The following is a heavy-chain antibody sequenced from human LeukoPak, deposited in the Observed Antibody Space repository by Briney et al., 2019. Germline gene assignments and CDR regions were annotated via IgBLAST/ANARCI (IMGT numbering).Heavy chain of an antibody. J-gene: IGHJ4*02. V-gene: IGHV3-30-3*01. D-gene: IGHD3-22*01. CDR1: GFTFSSYA. Sequence: GGSLRLSCAASGFTFSSYAMHWVRQAPGKGLEWVAVISYDGSNKYYADSVKGRFTISRDNSKNTLYLQMNSLRAEDTAVYYCASTSSYYYDSSDYWGQGTLVTVSS. CDR2: ISYDGSNK. CDR3: ASTSSYYYDSSDY.